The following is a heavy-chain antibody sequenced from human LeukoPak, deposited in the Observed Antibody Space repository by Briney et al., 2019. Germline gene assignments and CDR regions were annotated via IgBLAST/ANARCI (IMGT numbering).Heavy chain of an antibody. CDR3: AREGIVVVPAAIDVSYYYYYMDV. J-gene: IGHJ6*03. CDR2: MNPNSGKT. V-gene: IGHV1-8*01. Sequence: ASVKVSCKASGYTFTSYDINWVRQATGQGLEWMGWMNPNSGKTGYAQKFQGRVTMTRNTSISTAYMELSTLRSEDTAVYYCAREGIVVVPAAIDVSYYYYYMDVWGKGTTVTVSS. D-gene: IGHD2-2*02. CDR1: GYTFTSYD.